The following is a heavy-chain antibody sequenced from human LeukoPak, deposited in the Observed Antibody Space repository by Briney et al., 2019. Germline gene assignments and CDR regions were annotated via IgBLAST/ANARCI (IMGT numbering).Heavy chain of an antibody. CDR1: GGSISVYY. J-gene: IGHJ1*01. V-gene: IGHV4-59*08. D-gene: IGHD3-22*01. Sequence: PSETLSLTCTVSGGSISVYYWGWIRQPPGKGLEYIGHVSFSGSTNYNPSLKSRVTISVDTSKNQFSLKVSSVTAADTAVYYCASATFYYDTSDSPGHFQHWGQGTLVTVSS. CDR3: ASATFYYDTSDSPGHFQH. CDR2: VSFSGST.